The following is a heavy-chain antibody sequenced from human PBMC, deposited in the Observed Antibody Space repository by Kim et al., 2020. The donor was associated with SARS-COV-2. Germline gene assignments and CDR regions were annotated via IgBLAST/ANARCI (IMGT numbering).Heavy chain of an antibody. V-gene: IGHV3-7*03. CDR3: AREADTAMALHDAFDI. D-gene: IGHD5-18*01. Sequence: GGSLRLSCAASGFTFSSYWMSWVRQAPGKGLEWVANIKQDGSEKYYVDSVKGRFTISRDNAKNSLYLQMNSLRAEDTAVYYCAREADTAMALHDAFDIWGQGTMVTVSS. J-gene: IGHJ3*02. CDR2: IKQDGSEK. CDR1: GFTFSSYW.